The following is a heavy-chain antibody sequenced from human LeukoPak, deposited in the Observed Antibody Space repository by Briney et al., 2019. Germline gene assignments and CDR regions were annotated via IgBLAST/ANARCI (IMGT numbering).Heavy chain of an antibody. CDR3: TTGGDIVVVPAALGY. V-gene: IGHV3-15*01. CDR2: IKSKTDGGTT. Sequence: GGSLRLSCAASGFTFSNAWMSWVRQAPGKGLEWVGRIKSKTDGGTTDYAAPVNGRFTISRDDSKNTLYLQMNSLKTEDTAVYYCTTGGDIVVVPAALGYWGQGTLVTVSS. J-gene: IGHJ4*02. CDR1: GFTFSNAW. D-gene: IGHD2-2*01.